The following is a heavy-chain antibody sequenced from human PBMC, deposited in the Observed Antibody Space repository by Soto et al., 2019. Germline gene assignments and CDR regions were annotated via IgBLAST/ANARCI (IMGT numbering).Heavy chain of an antibody. CDR2: INPNSGGT. Sequence: GASVKVSCKASGYTFTGYYMHWVRQAPGQGLEWMGWINPNSGGTNYAQKFQGWVTMTRDTSISTAYMELSRLRSDDTAVYYCAREKGYYDSSGYYLRPGRNAFDIWGQGTMVTVSS. D-gene: IGHD3-22*01. CDR3: AREKGYYDSSGYYLRPGRNAFDI. V-gene: IGHV1-2*04. CDR1: GYTFTGYY. J-gene: IGHJ3*02.